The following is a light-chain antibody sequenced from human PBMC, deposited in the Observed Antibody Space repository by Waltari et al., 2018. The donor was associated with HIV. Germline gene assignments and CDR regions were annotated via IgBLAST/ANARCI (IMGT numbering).Light chain of an antibody. CDR1: QSVSSN. J-gene: IGKJ4*01. Sequence: EIVMTQSPVTLSVSPGERATLSCRASQSVSSNLAWYQQKPGQAPRLLIYGASTRATGIPARFSGSGSGTEFTLTISSLQSEDFAVYYCQQYNNWPLLFGGGTKVEI. V-gene: IGKV3-15*01. CDR2: GAS. CDR3: QQYNNWPLL.